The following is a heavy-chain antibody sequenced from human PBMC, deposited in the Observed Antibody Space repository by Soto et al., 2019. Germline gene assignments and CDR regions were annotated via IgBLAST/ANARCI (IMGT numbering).Heavy chain of an antibody. V-gene: IGHV1-8*01. J-gene: IGHJ4*02. CDR2: MNPNSGNT. CDR3: ARGGLKGVVVVAARH. CDR1: GYTFTSYD. D-gene: IGHD2-15*01. Sequence: QVQLVQSGAEVKKPGASVKLSCKASGYTFTSYDINWVRQATGQGLEWMGWMNPNSGNTGYAQKFQGRVTMTRNTSIRSAYMELSSLISEDKAVYYCARGGLKGVVVVAARHWGQGTLVTVSS.